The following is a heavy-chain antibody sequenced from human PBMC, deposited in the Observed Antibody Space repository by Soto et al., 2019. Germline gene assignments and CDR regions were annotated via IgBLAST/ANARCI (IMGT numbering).Heavy chain of an antibody. Sequence: SETLSLTCTVSGGSISSSSYYWGWIRQPPGKGLEWIGSIYYSGSTYYNPSLKSRVTISVDTSKNQFSLKLSSVTAADTAVYYCARQGIAVAGYPPYWGQGTLVTVSS. V-gene: IGHV4-39*01. D-gene: IGHD6-19*01. CDR3: ARQGIAVAGYPPY. CDR1: GGSISSSSYY. CDR2: IYYSGST. J-gene: IGHJ4*02.